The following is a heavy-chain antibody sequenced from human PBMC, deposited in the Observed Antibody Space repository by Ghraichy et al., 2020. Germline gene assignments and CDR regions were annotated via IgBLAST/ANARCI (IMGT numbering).Heavy chain of an antibody. D-gene: IGHD1-1*01. CDR3: AKDLKSGTTGVWFDY. J-gene: IGHJ4*02. Sequence: GGSLRLSCAASGFTFSSYAMRWVRQAPGKGLEWVSAISGSGGSTYYADSVKGRFTISRDNSKNTLYLQMNSLRAEDTAVYYCAKDLKSGTTGVWFDYWGQGTLVTVSS. CDR1: GFTFSSYA. CDR2: ISGSGGST. V-gene: IGHV3-23*01.